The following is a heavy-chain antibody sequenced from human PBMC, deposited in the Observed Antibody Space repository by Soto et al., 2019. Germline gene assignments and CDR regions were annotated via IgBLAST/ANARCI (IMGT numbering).Heavy chain of an antibody. D-gene: IGHD3-3*01. CDR3: ARGGVSTRTFDY. CDR1: GYNFAGYW. CDR2: IYPSDSDT. Sequence: GESLKISCKGSGYNFAGYWNAWVRQMPGEGLELMGIIYPSDSDTRYRPSFQGQVTISADKSISSAYLQWSSLRASDTAMYYCARGGVSTRTFDYWGQGTPVTVSS. V-gene: IGHV5-51*01. J-gene: IGHJ4*02.